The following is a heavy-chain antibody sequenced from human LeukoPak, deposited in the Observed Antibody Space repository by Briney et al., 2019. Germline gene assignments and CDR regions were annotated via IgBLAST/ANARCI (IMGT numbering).Heavy chain of an antibody. CDR2: ISTDSTYI. D-gene: IGHD2-2*01. CDR3: ARYGVSSSTSYIDY. CDR1: GFTFRTYS. V-gene: IGHV3-21*01. Sequence: PGGSLRLSWAASGFTFRTYSMNWVRQAPGEGLEWVSSISTDSTYIYYADSVKGRFTISRDNAKNSLYLQMNSLRAEDTAVYYCARYGVSSSTSYIDYWGQGTLVTVSS. J-gene: IGHJ4*02.